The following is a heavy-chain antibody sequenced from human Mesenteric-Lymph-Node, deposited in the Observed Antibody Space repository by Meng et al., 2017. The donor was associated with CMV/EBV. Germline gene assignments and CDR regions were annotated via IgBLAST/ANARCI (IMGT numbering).Heavy chain of an antibody. J-gene: IGHJ6*02. CDR1: GGSISSYY. V-gene: IGHV4-38-2*02. CDR3: ARGGGVLNYYYYGMDV. CDR2: ISHSGST. D-gene: IGHD3-10*01. Sequence: GSLRLSCTVSGGSISSYYWSWIRQPPGKGLEWIGSISHSGSTFYNPSLQSRVTISVDTSKNQFSLKVYSVTAADTAVYYCARGGGVLNYYYYGMDVWGQGTTVTVSS.